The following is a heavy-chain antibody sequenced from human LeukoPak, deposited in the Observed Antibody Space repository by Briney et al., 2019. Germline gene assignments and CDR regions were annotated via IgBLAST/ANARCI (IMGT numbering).Heavy chain of an antibody. V-gene: IGHV3-30*02. CDR1: GFTFSSYG. Sequence: GGSLRLSCAAAGFTFSSYGMRWVRQAPGKGREWVAFIGSDGGNKYYADSVKGRFTISRDNSKNTVYLQINRLRDEDTAVYYCAREYCSGGNCWKQDAFDIWGQGTMVTVSS. CDR3: AREYCSGGNCWKQDAFDI. CDR2: IGSDGGNK. D-gene: IGHD2-15*01. J-gene: IGHJ3*02.